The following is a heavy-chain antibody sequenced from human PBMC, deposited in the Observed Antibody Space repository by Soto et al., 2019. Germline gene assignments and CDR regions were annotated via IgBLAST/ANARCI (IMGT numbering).Heavy chain of an antibody. J-gene: IGHJ4*02. CDR3: ATSAYIISFYHREY. CDR2: ISAYNGNT. V-gene: IGHV1-18*01. D-gene: IGHD2-2*02. Sequence: QVPLVQSGAEVKKPGASVKVSCKASGYTFTSYGISWVRQAPGQGLEWMGLISAYNGNTNYAQKLQGRVTMTTDTSTSTADIELRSLRADDTAVYYCATSAYIISFYHREYWGKGSLVTLSS. CDR1: GYTFTSYG.